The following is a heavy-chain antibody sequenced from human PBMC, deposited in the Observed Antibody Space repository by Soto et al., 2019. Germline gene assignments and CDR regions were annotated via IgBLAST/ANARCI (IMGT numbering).Heavy chain of an antibody. CDR2: TCYSGST. CDR1: GGSISSGGYY. D-gene: IGHD6-13*01. J-gene: IGHJ5*02. Sequence: PSETLSLTCTVSGGSISSGGYYWSWIRQHPGKGLEWIGYTCYSGSTYYNPSLKSRVTISVDTSKNQFSLKLSSVTAADTAVYYCARLHSSREWFDPWGQGTLVTVSS. CDR3: ARLHSSREWFDP. V-gene: IGHV4-31*03.